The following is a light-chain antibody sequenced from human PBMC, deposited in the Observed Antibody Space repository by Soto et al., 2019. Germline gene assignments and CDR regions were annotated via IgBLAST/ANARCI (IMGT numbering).Light chain of an antibody. J-gene: IGLJ1*01. V-gene: IGLV2-23*02. CDR1: TSDVGSYAS. CDR3: CSYAGTSYV. Sequence: QSVLTQRASVSGSPGQSITISCTGTTSDVGSYASVSWYQHHPGKAPKLMIYEVNKRPSGVSIRFSGSKSGNTASLTISGLQAEDEADYYCCSYAGTSYVFGAGTKVTVL. CDR2: EVN.